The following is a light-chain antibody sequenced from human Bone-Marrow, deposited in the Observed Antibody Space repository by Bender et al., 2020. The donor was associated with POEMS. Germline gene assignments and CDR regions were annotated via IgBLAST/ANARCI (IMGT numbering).Light chain of an antibody. CDR2: EVS. Sequence: QSALTQPPSASGSPGQSVTISCTGTSSDVGGYNSVSWYQQHPGKAPKLIIYEVSNRPSGVPDRFSGSKSGNTASLTVSGLQPEDEADYYCCSYAGSNNWVFGGGTKLTVL. J-gene: IGLJ3*02. CDR1: SSDVGGYNS. V-gene: IGLV2-8*01. CDR3: CSYAGSNNWV.